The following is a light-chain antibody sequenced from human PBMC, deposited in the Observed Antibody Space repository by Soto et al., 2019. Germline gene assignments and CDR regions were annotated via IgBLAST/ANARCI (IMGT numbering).Light chain of an antibody. V-gene: IGKV1-33*01. Sequence: IQMTQSPSSLSASVGDRVTITCQASQDISNYLNWYQQKPGKAPKLLIYDASNLETGVPSRFSGSGSGTDFTLTISSLQPEDFATYYCQQAKNFPWTFGQGTKVDIK. CDR1: QDISNY. CDR2: DAS. J-gene: IGKJ1*01. CDR3: QQAKNFPWT.